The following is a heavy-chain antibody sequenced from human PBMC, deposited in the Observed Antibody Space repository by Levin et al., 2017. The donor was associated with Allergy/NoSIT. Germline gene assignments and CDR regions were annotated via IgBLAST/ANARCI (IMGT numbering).Heavy chain of an antibody. CDR2: ISYDGSNK. V-gene: IGHV3-30-3*01. CDR1: GFTFSSYA. D-gene: IGHD3-22*01. CDR3: ARDYYDSSGYSLNY. J-gene: IGHJ4*02. Sequence: GESLKISCAASGFTFSSYAMHWVRQAPGKGLEWVAVISYDGSNKYYADSVKGRFTISRDNSKNTLYLQMNSLRAEDTAVYCCARDYYDSSGYSLNYWGQGTLVTVSS.